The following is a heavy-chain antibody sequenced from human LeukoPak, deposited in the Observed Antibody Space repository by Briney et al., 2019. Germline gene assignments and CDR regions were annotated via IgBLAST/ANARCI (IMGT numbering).Heavy chain of an antibody. V-gene: IGHV4-34*01. Sequence: SETLSLTCAVYGGSFSGYYWSWIRQPPGKGLEWIGEINHSGSTNYNPSLKSRVTISVDTSKNQFSLKLSSVTAADTAVYYCARHRVYCSSTSCYTGPYYYYMDVWGKGTTVTISS. CDR1: GGSFSGYY. CDR3: ARHRVYCSSTSCYTGPYYYYMDV. D-gene: IGHD2-2*01. J-gene: IGHJ6*03. CDR2: INHSGST.